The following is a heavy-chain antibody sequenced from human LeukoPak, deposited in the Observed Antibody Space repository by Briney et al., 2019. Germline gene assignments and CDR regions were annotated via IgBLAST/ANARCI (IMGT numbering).Heavy chain of an antibody. CDR3: ASMVRGVIIKIYYFDY. Sequence: SETLSLTCTVSGGSISSSSYYWGWIRQPPGKGLEWIGSIYYSGSTYYNPSLKGRVTISVDTSKNQFSLKLSSVTAADTAVYYCASMVRGVIIKIYYFDYWGQGTLVTVSS. V-gene: IGHV4-39*01. CDR2: IYYSGST. J-gene: IGHJ4*02. CDR1: GGSISSSSYY. D-gene: IGHD3-10*01.